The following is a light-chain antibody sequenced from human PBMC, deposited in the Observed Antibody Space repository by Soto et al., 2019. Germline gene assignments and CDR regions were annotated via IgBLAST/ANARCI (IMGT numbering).Light chain of an antibody. V-gene: IGLV2-14*01. Sequence: QSALTQPASVSGSPGQSITISCTGTSSDIGAYNYVSWYQQHPGKAPKLMISEVSNRPSGVSFRFSGSKSGNTASLTISGLQADDEADYYCSSYTTSGTLDFGGGTKLTVL. J-gene: IGLJ2*01. CDR1: SSDIGAYNY. CDR3: SSYTTSGTLD. CDR2: EVS.